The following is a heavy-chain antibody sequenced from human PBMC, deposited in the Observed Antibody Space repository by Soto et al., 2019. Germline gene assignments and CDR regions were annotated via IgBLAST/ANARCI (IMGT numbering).Heavy chain of an antibody. CDR1: GGTFSSYA. CDR2: IIPIFGTA. D-gene: IGHD5-12*01. V-gene: IGHV1-69*12. Sequence: QVQLVQSGAEVKKPGSSVKVSCKASGGTFSSYAISWVRQAPGQGLEWMGGIIPIFGTANYAQKFQGRVTITADESTSTAYMERSSLRSEDTALYYCARDQYSGYVIKLLCFYNMDVWGQGTTVTVSS. J-gene: IGHJ6*02. CDR3: ARDQYSGYVIKLLCFYNMDV.